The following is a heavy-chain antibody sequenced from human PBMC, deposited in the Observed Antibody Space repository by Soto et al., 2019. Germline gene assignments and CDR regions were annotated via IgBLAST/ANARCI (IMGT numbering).Heavy chain of an antibody. CDR1: GGTFSSYA. V-gene: IGHV1-69*01. Sequence: QVQLVQSGAGVKKPGSSVKVSCKASGGTFSSYAISWVRQAPGQGLEWMGGIIPIFGTANYAQKFQGRVTITADESTSTAYMELSSLRSEDTAVYYCARVGYEVPQDYYFDYWGQGTLVTVSS. D-gene: IGHD1-1*01. CDR2: IIPIFGTA. J-gene: IGHJ4*02. CDR3: ARVGYEVPQDYYFDY.